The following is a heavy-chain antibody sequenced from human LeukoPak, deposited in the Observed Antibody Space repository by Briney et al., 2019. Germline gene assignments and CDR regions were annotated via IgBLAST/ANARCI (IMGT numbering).Heavy chain of an antibody. D-gene: IGHD3-3*01. CDR2: IRSKTNNYAT. V-gene: IGHV3-73*01. Sequence: GGSLRLSCAASGFTFSGCAIHWVRQASGKGLEWIGRIRSKTNNYATIYGASVKDRVTFSRDDSKNTAYLQINSLKAEDTALYYCTRHYDSGDYHYRMDVWGQGTSVTVSS. J-gene: IGHJ6*02. CDR3: TRHYDSGDYHYRMDV. CDR1: GFTFSGCA.